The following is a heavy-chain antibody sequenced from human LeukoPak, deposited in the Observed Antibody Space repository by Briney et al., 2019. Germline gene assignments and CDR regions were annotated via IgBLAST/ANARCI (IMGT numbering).Heavy chain of an antibody. Sequence: GGSLRLSCAASGFTFSSYSMDWVRQAPGKGLEWVACITSSSSYTHHADSVKGRFTISRDNAKNSLYLQMNSLRVEDTAVYYCAKEKKYYYDGSGYPGYDYWGQGTLVTVSS. CDR1: GFTFSSYS. D-gene: IGHD3-22*01. V-gene: IGHV3-21*01. CDR3: AKEKKYYYDGSGYPGYDY. CDR2: ITSSSSYT. J-gene: IGHJ4*02.